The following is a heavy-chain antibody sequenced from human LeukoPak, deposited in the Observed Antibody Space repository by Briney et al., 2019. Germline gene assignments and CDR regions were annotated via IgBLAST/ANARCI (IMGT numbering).Heavy chain of an antibody. CDR1: GYTFTSYD. Sequence: VASVNVSCKASGYTFTSYDINWVRQTTQQGLEWMGWINLNSGTTGYAQKFQGRVTMTRHTSISTAYMELSSLRSEDTAVYYCARGPAYYDFWSGYRYYYGMDVWGQGTTVTVSS. CDR2: INLNSGTT. J-gene: IGHJ6*02. CDR3: ARGPAYYDFWSGYRYYYGMDV. D-gene: IGHD3-3*01. V-gene: IGHV1-8*01.